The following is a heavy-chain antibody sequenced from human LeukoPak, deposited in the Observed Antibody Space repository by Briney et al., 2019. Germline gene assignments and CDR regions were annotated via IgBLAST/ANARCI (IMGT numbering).Heavy chain of an antibody. CDR2: IYHSGST. V-gene: IGHV4-38-2*02. CDR1: GYSISSGYY. Sequence: SETLSLTCTVSGYSISSGYYWGWIRQPPGKGLEWIGRIYHSGSTYYNPSLKSRVTISVDTSRNQFSLKLSSVTAADTAVYYCARDGGLGDPVDPWGQGTLVTVSS. J-gene: IGHJ5*02. CDR3: ARDGGLGDPVDP. D-gene: IGHD3-16*01.